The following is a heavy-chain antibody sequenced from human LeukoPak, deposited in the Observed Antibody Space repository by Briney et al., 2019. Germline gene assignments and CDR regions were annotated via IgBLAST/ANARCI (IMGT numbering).Heavy chain of an antibody. Sequence: GGSLRLSCEASGFTFNNFGMHWVRQAPGKGLEWVSYISSSGNAIYYADSVKGRFTISRDNAKNSLYLQMNSLRAEDTAVYYCARDGSRGYSGYDYGYFDYWGQGTLVTVSS. CDR3: ARDGSRGYSGYDYGYFDY. CDR1: GFTFNNFG. D-gene: IGHD5-12*01. J-gene: IGHJ4*02. V-gene: IGHV3-48*04. CDR2: ISSSGNAI.